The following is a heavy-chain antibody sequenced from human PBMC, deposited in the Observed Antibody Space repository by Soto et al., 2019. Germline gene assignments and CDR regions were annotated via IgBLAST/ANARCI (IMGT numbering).Heavy chain of an antibody. D-gene: IGHD3-22*01. Sequence: EVPLVESGGGLVKPGGSLRLSCAASGFTFSNAWMSWVRQAPGKGLEWVGRIKSKTDGGTTDYAAPVKGRFTISRDDSKNTLYLQMNSLKTEDTAVYYCTTDYGWLSTVDYWGQGTLVTVSS. V-gene: IGHV3-15*01. J-gene: IGHJ4*02. CDR1: GFTFSNAW. CDR2: IKSKTDGGTT. CDR3: TTDYGWLSTVDY.